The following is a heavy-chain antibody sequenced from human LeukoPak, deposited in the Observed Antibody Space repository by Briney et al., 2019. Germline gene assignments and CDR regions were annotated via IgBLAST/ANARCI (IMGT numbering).Heavy chain of an antibody. CDR2: IYHSGST. CDR1: GGSISSSNW. V-gene: IGHV4-4*02. Sequence: SETLSLTCAVSGGSISSSNWWSWVRQPPGKGLEWIGEIYHSGSTNYNPSLKSRVTISVDKSKNQFSLKLSSVTAADTAVYYCARVLVGATRWFDPWGQGTLVTVSS. D-gene: IGHD1-26*01. J-gene: IGHJ5*02. CDR3: ARVLVGATRWFDP.